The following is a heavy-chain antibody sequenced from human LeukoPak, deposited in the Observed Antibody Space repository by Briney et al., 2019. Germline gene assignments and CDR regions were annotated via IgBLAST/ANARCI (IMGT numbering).Heavy chain of an antibody. CDR2: IYYSGST. CDR3: ARVVNYYSMFDP. CDR1: GGSISSYY. J-gene: IGHJ5*02. D-gene: IGHD2-21*02. Sequence: PSETLSLTCTVSGGSISSYYWSWIRQPPGKGLEWIGYIYYSGSTNYNPSLKSRVTISVDTSKNQSSLKLSSVTAADTAVYYCARVVNYYSMFDPWGQGTLVTVSS. V-gene: IGHV4-59*08.